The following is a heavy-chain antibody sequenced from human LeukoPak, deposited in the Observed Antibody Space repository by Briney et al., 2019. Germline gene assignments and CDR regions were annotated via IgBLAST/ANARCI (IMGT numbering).Heavy chain of an antibody. D-gene: IGHD6-19*01. CDR2: IKSKTDGGTT. V-gene: IGHV3-15*01. CDR1: GFTFSNAW. Sequence: GGSLRLSCAASGFTFSNAWMNWVRQAPGKGLEWVGRIKSKTDGGTTDYAASVKGRFTISRDDSKNTLYLQMNSLKTEDTAVYYCTTDDIAVAGTVDYWGQGTLVTVSS. J-gene: IGHJ4*02. CDR3: TTDDIAVAGTVDY.